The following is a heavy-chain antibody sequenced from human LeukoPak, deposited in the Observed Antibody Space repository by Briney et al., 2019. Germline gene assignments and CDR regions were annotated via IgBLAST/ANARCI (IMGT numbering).Heavy chain of an antibody. CDR1: GGSISSYY. CDR3: ARDREVGATGYYFDY. CDR2: IYYSGST. J-gene: IGHJ4*02. V-gene: IGHV4-59*12. Sequence: SETLSLTCTVSGGSISSYYWSWIRQPPGKGLEWVGYIYYSGSTNYSPSLKSRVTISVDTSKNHFSLRLSSVTAADTAVYYCARDREVGATGYYFDYWGQGTLVTVSS. D-gene: IGHD1-26*01.